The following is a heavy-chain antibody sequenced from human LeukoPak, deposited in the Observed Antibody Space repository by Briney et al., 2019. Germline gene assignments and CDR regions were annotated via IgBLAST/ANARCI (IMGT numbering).Heavy chain of an antibody. V-gene: IGHV3-30-3*01. Sequence: GRSLRLSCAASGFTFSSYAMHWVRQAPGKGLEWVAVISYDGSNKYYADSVKGRFTISRDNSKNTLYLQMNSLRAEDTAVYYCARGTLFTWDFWSGTKGAFDIWGQGTMVTVSS. D-gene: IGHD3-3*01. CDR3: ARGTLFTWDFWSGTKGAFDI. CDR2: ISYDGSNK. CDR1: GFTFSSYA. J-gene: IGHJ3*02.